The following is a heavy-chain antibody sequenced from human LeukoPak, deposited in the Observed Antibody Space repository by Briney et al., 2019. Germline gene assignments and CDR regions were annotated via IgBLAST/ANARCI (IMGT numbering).Heavy chain of an antibody. V-gene: IGHV3-7*03. Sequence: GGSLRLSCAASGFTFSSFWTSWVRQAPGKGLEWVANIRKDGSLQYYVDSVEGRFTISRDNAKNSLYLQMNSLRADDTAVYCTRVSGGYDLSDYWGQGTLVTVSS. CDR1: GFTFSSFW. D-gene: IGHD3-3*01. CDR2: IRKDGSLQ. CDR3: TRVSGGYDLSDY. J-gene: IGHJ4*02.